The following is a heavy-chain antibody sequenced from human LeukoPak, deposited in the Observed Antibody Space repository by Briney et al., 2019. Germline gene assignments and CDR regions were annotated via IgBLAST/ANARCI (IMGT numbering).Heavy chain of an antibody. J-gene: IGHJ4*02. CDR2: ISWNSGSI. CDR1: GFTFDDYA. D-gene: IGHD1-26*01. CDR3: AKDAKRGSYFFGHFDY. Sequence: PGRSLRLSCAASGFTFDDYAMHWVRQAPGKGLVWVSGISWNSGSIGYADSVKGRFTISRDNAKNSLYLQMNSLRAEDTALYYCAKDAKRGSYFFGHFDYWGQGTLVTVSS. V-gene: IGHV3-9*01.